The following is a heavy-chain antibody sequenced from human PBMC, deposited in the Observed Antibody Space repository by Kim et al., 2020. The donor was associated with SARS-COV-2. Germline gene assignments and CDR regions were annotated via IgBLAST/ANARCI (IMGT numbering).Heavy chain of an antibody. CDR3: ARGHYYGSGSPTDY. CDR1: GGSFSGYY. CDR2: INHSGST. J-gene: IGHJ4*02. Sequence: SETLSLTCAVYGGSFSGYYWSWIRQPPGKGLEWIGEINHSGSTNYNPSLKSRVTISVDTSKNQFSLKLSSVTAADTAVYYCARGHYYGSGSPTDYWGQGTLVTVSS. D-gene: IGHD3-10*01. V-gene: IGHV4-34*01.